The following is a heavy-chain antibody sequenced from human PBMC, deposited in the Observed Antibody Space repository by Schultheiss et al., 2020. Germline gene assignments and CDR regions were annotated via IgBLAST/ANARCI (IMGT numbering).Heavy chain of an antibody. V-gene: IGHV1-46*03. CDR3: TRSPPRLTSTWYFFDF. D-gene: IGHD6-13*01. CDR1: GYTFTSYG. CDR2: INPSDGDT. Sequence: ASVKVSCKASGYTFTSYGISWVRQAPGQGLEWMGVINPSDGDTAYAQKFQGRVSMTRDTSTSTVYMDLASLTFDDTALYYCTRSPPRLTSTWYFFDFWGQGTLVTVSS. J-gene: IGHJ4*02.